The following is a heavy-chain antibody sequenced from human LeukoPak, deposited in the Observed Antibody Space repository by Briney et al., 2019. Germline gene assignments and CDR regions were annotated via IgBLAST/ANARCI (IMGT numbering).Heavy chain of an antibody. CDR2: LYYSGSN. D-gene: IGHD3-10*01. Sequence: PSETLSLTCTVSGGPIISYYWSWIRQPPGKGLEWIGYLYYSGSNNYNPSLKSRVTISVDMSKNQFSLKLSSVTAADTAVYYCARFRGSAKGDYWGQGTLVTVSS. CDR3: ARFRGSAKGDY. V-gene: IGHV4-59*01. J-gene: IGHJ4*02. CDR1: GGPIISYY.